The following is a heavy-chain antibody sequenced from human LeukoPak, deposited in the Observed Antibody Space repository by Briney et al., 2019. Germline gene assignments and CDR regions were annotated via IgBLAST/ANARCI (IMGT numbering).Heavy chain of an antibody. CDR2: ISGSGGST. J-gene: IGHJ3*02. CDR3: AKAQGGSVGAFDI. V-gene: IGHV3-23*01. CDR1: GFTFSSYA. Sequence: GGSLRLSCAASGFTFSSYAMSWVRQAPGKGLEWVSAISGSGGSTYYADSVKGWFTISRDNSKNTLYLQMNSLRAEDTAVYYCAKAQGGSVGAFDIWGQGTMVTVSS. D-gene: IGHD4-23*01.